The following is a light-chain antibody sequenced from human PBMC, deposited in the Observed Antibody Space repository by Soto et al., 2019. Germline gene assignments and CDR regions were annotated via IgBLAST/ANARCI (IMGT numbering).Light chain of an antibody. J-gene: IGKJ4*01. Sequence: EIVMTQSPATLSVSPGERATLSCRASQSVSSNLAWYQQKPGQAPRLLIYGASTSATGIPARFSGSGSGTAFTLTISSLQSEDFAVYYCQQSNKWPLTFGGGTKVEIK. V-gene: IGKV3D-15*01. CDR2: GAS. CDR3: QQSNKWPLT. CDR1: QSVSSN.